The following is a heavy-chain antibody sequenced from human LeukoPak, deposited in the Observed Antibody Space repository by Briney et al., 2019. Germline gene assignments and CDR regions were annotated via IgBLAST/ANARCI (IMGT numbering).Heavy chain of an antibody. CDR1: GFSFSSHW. J-gene: IGHJ4*02. CDR2: INQGGSET. Sequence: GGSLRLSCAASGFSFSSHWMSWVRQAPGKGLEWVANINQGGSETYYVDSVKGRFTISRDNAKNSLYLQMNSLRVEDTAVYYCAKVYSFKSGWLDYWGQGTLVTVSS. D-gene: IGHD6-19*01. V-gene: IGHV3-7*04. CDR3: AKVYSFKSGWLDY.